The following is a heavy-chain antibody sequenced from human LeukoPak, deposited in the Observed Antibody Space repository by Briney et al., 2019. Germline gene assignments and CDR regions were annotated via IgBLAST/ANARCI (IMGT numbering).Heavy chain of an antibody. D-gene: IGHD4-17*01. CDR1: GFTFSTYW. CDR3: ARASTTVPNLLDH. CDR2: IKGDGSST. J-gene: IGHJ4*02. Sequence: QPGGSVRLSCAASGFTFSTYWMHWVRQAPGKGLVWVARIKGDGSSTIYADSVKGRFTISRDNSKNTLYLQTSSLRAEDTAVYYCARASTTVPNLLDHWGRGTLVTVSS. V-gene: IGHV3-74*01.